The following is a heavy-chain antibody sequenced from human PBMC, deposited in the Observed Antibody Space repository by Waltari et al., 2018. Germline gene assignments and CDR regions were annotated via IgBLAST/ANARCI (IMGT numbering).Heavy chain of an antibody. J-gene: IGHJ4*02. Sequence: QVQLVQSGAEVKKPGSSVKVSCKASGGTFSSYAISWVRQAPGQGLEWMGGIIPIFGTATYAQKFQGRVTITADESTSTAYMELSSLRSEDTAVYYCARDGLYSSGWYGPEGWGQGTLVTVSS. V-gene: IGHV1-69*01. CDR2: IIPIFGTA. CDR1: GGTFSSYA. D-gene: IGHD6-19*01. CDR3: ARDGLYSSGWYGPEG.